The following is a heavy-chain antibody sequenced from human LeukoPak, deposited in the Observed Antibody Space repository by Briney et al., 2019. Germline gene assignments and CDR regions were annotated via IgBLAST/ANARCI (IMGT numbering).Heavy chain of an antibody. Sequence: SETLSLTCTVSGGSISSSSYYWGWIRQPPGKGLEWIGSIYCSGSTYYNPSLKSRVTVSVDTSKNHFSLKLSSVTAADTAVYYCARRTTAVPGDALDIWGQGTMVTVSS. CDR2: IYCSGST. CDR3: ARRTTAVPGDALDI. CDR1: GGSISSSSYY. D-gene: IGHD6-19*01. V-gene: IGHV4-39*02. J-gene: IGHJ3*02.